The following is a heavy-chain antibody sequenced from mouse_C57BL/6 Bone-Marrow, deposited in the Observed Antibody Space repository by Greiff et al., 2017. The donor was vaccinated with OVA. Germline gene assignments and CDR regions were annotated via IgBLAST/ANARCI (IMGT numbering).Heavy chain of an antibody. CDR1: GYTFTSYW. V-gene: IGHV1-55*01. Sequence: QVQLHQPGAELVKPGASVKMSCKASGYTFTSYWITWVKQRPGQGLEWIGDLYPGSGSTNYTEKFKSKATLTVDTSSSTAYMQLSSLTSEDSAVYYCARARPDYWGQGTTLTVSA. J-gene: IGHJ2*01. CDR3: ARARPDY. CDR2: LYPGSGST. D-gene: IGHD2-12*01.